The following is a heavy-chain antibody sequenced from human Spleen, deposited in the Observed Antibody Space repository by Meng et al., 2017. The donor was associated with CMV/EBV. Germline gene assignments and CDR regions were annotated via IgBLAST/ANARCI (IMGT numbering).Heavy chain of an antibody. D-gene: IGHD3-16*01. CDR2: VDPEDGET. CDR1: GNTFTDYY. V-gene: IGHV1-69-2*01. J-gene: IGHJ4*02. Sequence: SCKVSGNTFTDYYMHWVQQAPGKGLEWMGLVDPEDGETIYAEKFQGRVTITADTSTDTAYMELSSLRSEETAVYYCATGSGGYYFDYWGQGTLVTVSS. CDR3: ATGSGGYYFDY.